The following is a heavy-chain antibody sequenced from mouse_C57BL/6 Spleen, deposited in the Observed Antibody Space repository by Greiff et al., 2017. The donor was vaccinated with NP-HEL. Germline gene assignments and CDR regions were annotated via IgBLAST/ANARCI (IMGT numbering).Heavy chain of an antibody. CDR3: ARDSSGTGFAY. CDR2: INYDGSST. Sequence: EVKLVESEGGLVQPGSSMKLSCTASGFTFSDYYMAWVRQVPEKGLEWVANINYDGSSTYYLDSLKSRFIISRDNAKNILYLQMSSLKSEDTATYYCARDSSGTGFAYWGQGTLVTVSA. D-gene: IGHD3-2*02. J-gene: IGHJ3*01. CDR1: GFTFSDYY. V-gene: IGHV5-16*01.